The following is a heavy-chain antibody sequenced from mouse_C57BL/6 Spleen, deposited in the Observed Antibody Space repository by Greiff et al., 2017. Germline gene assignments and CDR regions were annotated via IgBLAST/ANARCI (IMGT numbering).Heavy chain of an antibody. D-gene: IGHD1-1*01. CDR2: IDPANGNT. V-gene: IGHV14-3*01. J-gene: IGHJ2*01. Sequence: VQLQQSVAELVRPGASVKLSCTASGFNFKNSYMHWVKQRPEQGLEWIGRIDPANGNTKYAPKFQGKATITADTSSNTAYLQLSSLTSEDTAVYYCGYYGSSFVDWGQGTTLTVSS. CDR3: GYYGSSFVD. CDR1: GFNFKNSY.